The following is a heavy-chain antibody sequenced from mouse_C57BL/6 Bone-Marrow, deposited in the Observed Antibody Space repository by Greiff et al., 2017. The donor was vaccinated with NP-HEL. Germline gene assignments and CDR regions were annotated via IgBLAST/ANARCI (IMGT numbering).Heavy chain of an antibody. CDR3: ANDYGGFAY. V-gene: IGHV1-26*01. D-gene: IGHD2-4*01. J-gene: IGHJ3*01. Sequence: VQLHQSGPELVKPGASVKISCKASGYTFTDYYMNWVKQSHGKSLEWIGDINPNNGGTSYNQKFKGKATLTVDKSSSTAYMELRSLTSEDSAVYYCANDYGGFAYWGQGTLVTVSA. CDR2: INPNNGGT. CDR1: GYTFTDYY.